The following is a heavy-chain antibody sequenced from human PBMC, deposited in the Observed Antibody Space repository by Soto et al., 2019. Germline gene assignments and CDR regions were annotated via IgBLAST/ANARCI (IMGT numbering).Heavy chain of an antibody. J-gene: IGHJ4*02. CDR1: GNSISSGGYY. CDR3: ARAINDFWSGFSYYFDY. V-gene: IGHV4-31*03. Sequence: SETLSLTCTVSGNSISSGGYYWTWVRQHPGKGLEWIGYMYYSGIAYYNPSLKSRVNISVDTSKNQFSLRLSSVTAADTAVYYCARAINDFWSGFSYYFDYWGQGTLVTVSS. D-gene: IGHD3-3*01. CDR2: MYYSGIA.